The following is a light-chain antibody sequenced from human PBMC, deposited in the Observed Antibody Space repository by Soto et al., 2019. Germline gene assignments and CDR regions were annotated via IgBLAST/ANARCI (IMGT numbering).Light chain of an antibody. CDR2: GAS. CDR1: QSVRSSY. J-gene: IGKJ4*01. CDR3: QQYGDSPT. V-gene: IGKV3-20*01. Sequence: EIVLTQSPGTLSLSPGERATLSCRASQSVRSSYLAWYQQKPGQAPRLLIYGASSRATGIPDRFSGSGSGTAFTLTISRLEPEDVAVYYCQQYGDSPTFGGGTKVGI.